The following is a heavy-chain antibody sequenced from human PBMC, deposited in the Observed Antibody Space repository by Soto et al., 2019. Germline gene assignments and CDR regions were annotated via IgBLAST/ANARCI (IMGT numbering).Heavy chain of an antibody. J-gene: IGHJ6*02. D-gene: IGHD6-6*01. V-gene: IGHV1-18*01. Sequence: ASVKVSCKASGYTFTSYGISWVRQAPGQGLEWMGWISAYNGNTNYAQKLQGRVTMTTDTSTSTAYMELRSLRSDDTAVYYCARDRRYSRLSSYYYYGMDVWGQGTTVTVSS. CDR2: ISAYNGNT. CDR1: GYTFTSYG. CDR3: ARDRRYSRLSSYYYYGMDV.